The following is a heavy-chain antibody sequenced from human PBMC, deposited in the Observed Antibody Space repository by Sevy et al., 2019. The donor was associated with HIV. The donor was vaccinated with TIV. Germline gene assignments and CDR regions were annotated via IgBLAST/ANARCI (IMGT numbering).Heavy chain of an antibody. CDR2: ISGSGGST. CDR3: ANLVVPAAIQTGFDY. D-gene: IGHD2-2*01. Sequence: GSLRLSCAASGFTFSSYAMSWVRQAPGKGLEWVSAISGSGGSTYYADSVKGRFTISRDNSKNTLYLQMNSLRAEDTAVYYFANLVVPAAIQTGFDYWGQGTLVTVSS. CDR1: GFTFSSYA. J-gene: IGHJ4*02. V-gene: IGHV3-23*01.